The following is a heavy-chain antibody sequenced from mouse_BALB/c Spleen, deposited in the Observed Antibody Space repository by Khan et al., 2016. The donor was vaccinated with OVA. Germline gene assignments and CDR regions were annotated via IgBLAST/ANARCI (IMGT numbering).Heavy chain of an antibody. J-gene: IGHJ2*01. V-gene: IGHV1-18*01. Sequence: VQLKQSGPELVKAGTSVKISCKASGYTFTDYNMDWVKQSHGKSLEWIGDINPNNGDTFYNQNFKGKATLTVDKSSSTAFMELRSLTSEDTAVYYCARTGYGSLGYWGQGTTLTVSS. CDR3: ARTGYGSLGY. CDR2: INPNNGDT. CDR1: GYTFTDYN. D-gene: IGHD1-1*01.